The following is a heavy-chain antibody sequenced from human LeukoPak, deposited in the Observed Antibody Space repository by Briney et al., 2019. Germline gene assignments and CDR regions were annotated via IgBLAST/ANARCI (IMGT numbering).Heavy chain of an antibody. Sequence: PGRSLRLSCAASGFTFSSYVMHWVRQAPGKGLECVAVISNDGSEKYYADSVKGRFTISRDNSKNTLYLQMNSLGPEDTALYYRARDGGFTRGWTYAAGDYWGQGTLVAVSS. V-gene: IGHV3-30*04. J-gene: IGHJ4*02. CDR1: GFTFSSYV. CDR3: ARDGGFTRGWTYAAGDY. D-gene: IGHD6-19*01. CDR2: ISNDGSEK.